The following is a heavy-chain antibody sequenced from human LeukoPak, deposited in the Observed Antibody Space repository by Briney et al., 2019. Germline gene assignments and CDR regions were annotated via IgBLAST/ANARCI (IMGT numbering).Heavy chain of an antibody. CDR2: LYSDGST. CDR3: ARSFDFPNWFDP. CDR1: GFTVSRNY. V-gene: IGHV3-53*01. J-gene: IGHJ5*02. D-gene: IGHD3-9*01. Sequence: GGSLRLYCAASGFTVSRNYMSWVRQAPGKGLEWVSVLYSDGSTYYADSVKGRFTISRDNSKNTLYLQMNSLRAEDTAVYYCARSFDFPNWFDPWGQGTLVTVSS.